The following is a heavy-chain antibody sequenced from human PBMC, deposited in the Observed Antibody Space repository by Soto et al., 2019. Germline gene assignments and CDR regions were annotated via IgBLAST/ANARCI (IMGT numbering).Heavy chain of an antibody. D-gene: IGHD3-22*01. CDR3: ARDDYDSSEGGAEYFQR. J-gene: IGHJ1*01. Sequence: QVQLVESGGGVVQPGRSLRLSCAASGFTFSSYGMHWVRQAPGKGLEWVAVIWYDGSNKYYADSVKGRFTISRDNSKNTLYLQMNSLRAEDTAVYYCARDDYDSSEGGAEYFQRWGQGTLVTVSS. CDR2: IWYDGSNK. CDR1: GFTFSSYG. V-gene: IGHV3-33*01.